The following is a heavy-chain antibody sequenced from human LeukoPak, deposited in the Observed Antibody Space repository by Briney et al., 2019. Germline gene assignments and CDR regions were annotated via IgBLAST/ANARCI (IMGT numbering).Heavy chain of an antibody. CDR2: ISTSGNT. D-gene: IGHD1/OR15-1a*01. J-gene: IGHJ5*02. Sequence: SETPSLTCTVSGGSISSYYWNWIRQPAGKALEWIGRISTSGNTNYNPSLKSRVTMSVDTSKNQFSLKLSSVTAADTAVYYCARRVWEQTYVAYENWFDPWGQGTLVSVSS. V-gene: IGHV4-4*07. CDR1: GGSISSYY. CDR3: ARRVWEQTYVAYENWFDP.